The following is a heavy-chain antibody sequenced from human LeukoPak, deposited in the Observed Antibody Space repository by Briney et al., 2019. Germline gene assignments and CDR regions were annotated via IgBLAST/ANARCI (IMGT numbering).Heavy chain of an antibody. CDR1: GGTFSSYA. CDR2: LIPIFGTT. D-gene: IGHD3-10*01. V-gene: IGHV1-69*05. CDR3: ARDRGGDGSGMRLYYYMDV. Sequence: ASVKVSCKAPGGTFSSYAISWVRQAPGQGLEWMGGLIPIFGTTNYAQKFQGRVTITTDESTSTAYMELSSLRSEDTAVYYCARDRGGDGSGMRLYYYMDVRGKGTTVTVSS. J-gene: IGHJ6*03.